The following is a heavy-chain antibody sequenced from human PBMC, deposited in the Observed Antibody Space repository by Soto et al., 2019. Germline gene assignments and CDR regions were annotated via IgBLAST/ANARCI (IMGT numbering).Heavy chain of an antibody. CDR3: ASPLVRYYYYGMDV. Sequence: QVQLVESGGGVVQPGRSLRLSCAASGFTFSSYAMHWVRQAPGKGLEWVAVISYDGSNKYYADSVKGRFTISRDNSKNTLYLQMNSLRAEDTAVYYCASPLVRYYYYGMDVWGQGTTVTVSS. V-gene: IGHV3-30-3*01. CDR1: GFTFSSYA. CDR2: ISYDGSNK. J-gene: IGHJ6*02. D-gene: IGHD6-6*01.